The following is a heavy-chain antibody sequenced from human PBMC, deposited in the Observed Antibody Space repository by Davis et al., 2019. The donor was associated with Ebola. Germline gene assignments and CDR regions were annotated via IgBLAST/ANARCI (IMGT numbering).Heavy chain of an antibody. Sequence: SGPTLVKPTQTLTLTCTFSGFSLSTSGVGVGWIRQPPGKALEWLALIYWDDDKRYSPSLKSRLTITKDTSKNQVVLTMTKMDPVDTATYYCAHTIAFGYWGQGTLVTVSS. V-gene: IGHV2-5*02. CDR2: IYWDDDK. CDR3: AHTIAFGY. J-gene: IGHJ4*02. D-gene: IGHD2-15*01. CDR1: GFSLSTSGVG.